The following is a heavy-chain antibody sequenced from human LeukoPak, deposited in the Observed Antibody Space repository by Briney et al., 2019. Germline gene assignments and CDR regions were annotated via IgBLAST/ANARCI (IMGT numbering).Heavy chain of an antibody. CDR3: AKDPYSGSYFDY. Sequence: GGSLRLSCAASGFPFNIYEMNWVRQAPGKGLEWVSAISGSGGSTYYADSVKGRFTISRDNSKNTLYLQMNSLRAEDTAVYYCAKDPYSGSYFDYWGQGTLVTVSS. V-gene: IGHV3-23*01. J-gene: IGHJ4*02. D-gene: IGHD1-26*01. CDR2: ISGSGGST. CDR1: GFPFNIYE.